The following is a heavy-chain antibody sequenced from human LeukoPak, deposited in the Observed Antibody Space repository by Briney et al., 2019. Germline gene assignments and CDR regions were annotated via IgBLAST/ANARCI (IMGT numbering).Heavy chain of an antibody. V-gene: IGHV4-38-2*01. D-gene: IGHD3-3*01. CDR2: IYHSGST. CDR3: ARHLSPYYDFWSGYSYFDY. Sequence: SETLSLTCAVSGYSISSGYYWGWIRQPPGEGLEWIGSIYHSGSTYYNPSIKSRVTISVDTSKNQFSLKLSSVTAADTAVYYCARHLSPYYDFWSGYSYFDYWGQGTLVTVSS. CDR1: GYSISSGYY. J-gene: IGHJ4*02.